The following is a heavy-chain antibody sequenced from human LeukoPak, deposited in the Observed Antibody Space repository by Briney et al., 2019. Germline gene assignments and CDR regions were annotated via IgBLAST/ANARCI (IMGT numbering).Heavy chain of an antibody. Sequence: ESGPTLVNPTQTLTLTCTFSGFSLSTNGMCVTWIRRPPGKALEWLARVDWDDDKYYSTSLKTRLTISKDTSKNQVVLTMTNMDPVDTATYYCARINWNYVYFDYWGQGTLVTVSS. D-gene: IGHD1-7*01. V-gene: IGHV2-70*11. CDR3: ARINWNYVYFDY. CDR1: GFSLSTNGMC. CDR2: VDWDDDK. J-gene: IGHJ4*02.